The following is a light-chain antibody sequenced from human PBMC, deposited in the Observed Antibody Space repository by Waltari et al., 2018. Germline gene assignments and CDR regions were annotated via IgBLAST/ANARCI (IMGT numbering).Light chain of an antibody. CDR1: QSISSY. CDR3: QQSYSTLTWT. CDR2: AAS. V-gene: IGKV1-39*01. Sequence: DIQMTQSPSSLSASVGDRVTITCRASQSISSYLNWYQQKPGKAPKLPIYAASSLQRGVPSRFSGSGSGTDFTLTISSLQPEDFATYYCQQSYSTLTWTFGQGTKVEIK. J-gene: IGKJ1*01.